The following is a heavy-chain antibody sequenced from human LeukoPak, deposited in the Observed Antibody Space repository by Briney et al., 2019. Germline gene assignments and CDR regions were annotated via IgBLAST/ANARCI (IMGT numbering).Heavy chain of an antibody. V-gene: IGHV4-59*01. CDR2: IYYSGST. J-gene: IGHJ4*02. CDR3: ARALGVGATRRYFDY. Sequence: SETLSLTCTVSGGSISYYYWSWIRQPPGKGLEWIGYIYYSGSTNYNPSLKSRVTISVDTSKNQFSLKLSSVTAADTAVYYCARALGVGATRRYFDYWGQGTLVTVSS. D-gene: IGHD1-26*01. CDR1: GGSISYYY.